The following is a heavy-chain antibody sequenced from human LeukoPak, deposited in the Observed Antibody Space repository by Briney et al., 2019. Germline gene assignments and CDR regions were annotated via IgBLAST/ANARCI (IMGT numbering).Heavy chain of an antibody. CDR1: GGSISSGSYY. Sequence: PSETLSLTCTVSGGSISSGSYYWSWIRQPAGKGLEWIGRIYTSGSTNYNPSLKSRVTISVDTSKNQFSLKLSSVTAADTAVYHCARDGYSSSWEGIGYWGQGTLVTVSS. D-gene: IGHD6-13*01. J-gene: IGHJ4*02. CDR3: ARDGYSSSWEGIGY. V-gene: IGHV4-61*02. CDR2: IYTSGST.